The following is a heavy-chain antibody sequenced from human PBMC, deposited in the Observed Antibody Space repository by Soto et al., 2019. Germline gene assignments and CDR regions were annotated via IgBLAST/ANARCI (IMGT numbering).Heavy chain of an antibody. D-gene: IGHD3-10*01. V-gene: IGHV3-30-3*01. Sequence: QVQVVESGGGVVQPGRSLRLSCAASGFTFSSKAMHWVRQAPGKGLEWVAIISYDGNNKPYADSVKGRFTISRDNSKNTLYLQMNSLRGEDRAVFYCAKGRDFYGYYEMDVWGQWTTVTVSS. CDR1: GFTFSSKA. J-gene: IGHJ6*02. CDR2: ISYDGNNK. CDR3: AKGRDFYGYYEMDV.